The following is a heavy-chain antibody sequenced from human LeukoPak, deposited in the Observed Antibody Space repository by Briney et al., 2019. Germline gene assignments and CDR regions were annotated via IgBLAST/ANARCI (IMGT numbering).Heavy chain of an antibody. Sequence: HGESLKISCKGSGYSFTSYWIGWVRQMPGKGLEWMGIIYPGDSDTRYSPSFQGQVTISADKSISTAYLQWSSLKASDTAMYYCASTVSGYYYDSSGFSYWGQGTLVTVSS. J-gene: IGHJ4*02. CDR1: GYSFTSYW. D-gene: IGHD3-22*01. CDR3: ASTVSGYYYDSSGFSY. V-gene: IGHV5-51*01. CDR2: IYPGDSDT.